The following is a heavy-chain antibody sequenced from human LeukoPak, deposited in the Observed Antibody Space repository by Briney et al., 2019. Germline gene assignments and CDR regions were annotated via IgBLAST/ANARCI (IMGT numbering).Heavy chain of an antibody. V-gene: IGHV4-34*01. J-gene: IGHJ4*02. CDR2: INHSGST. Sequence: SETLSLTCAVYGGSFSGYYWSWIRQPPGKGLEWIGEINHSGSTNYNPSLKSRVTISVDTSKNQFSLKLSSVTAADTAVYYCARAGYYYDSSGYWGYYFDYWGQGTLVTVSS. CDR3: ARAGYYYDSSGYWGYYFDY. CDR1: GGSFSGYY. D-gene: IGHD3-22*01.